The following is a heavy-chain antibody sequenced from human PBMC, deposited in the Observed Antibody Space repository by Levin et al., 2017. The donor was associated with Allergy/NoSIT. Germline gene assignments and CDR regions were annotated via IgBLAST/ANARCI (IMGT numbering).Heavy chain of an antibody. CDR3: AKDRPDSSSWDY. CDR2: IKQDGSEK. Sequence: LSLPCAASGFTFRTYWMNWVRHAPGKGLAWVANIKQDGSEKYYVDSVKGRFTISRDNAKNSLFLPMNSLRAEDTAVYYCAKDRPDSSSWDYWGQGTLVTVSS. D-gene: IGHD6-13*01. V-gene: IGHV3-7*01. CDR1: GFTFRTYW. J-gene: IGHJ4*02.